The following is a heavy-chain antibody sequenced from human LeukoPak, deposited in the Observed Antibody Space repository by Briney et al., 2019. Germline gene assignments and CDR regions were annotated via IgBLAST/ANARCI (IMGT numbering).Heavy chain of an antibody. Sequence: PGGSLRLSCAASGFTFSSYSMNWVRQAPGKGLEWVSSISSSSSYIYYADSVKGRFTISRDNAKNSLYLQMNSLRAEDTAVYYCAREGLIDGDYGLNAFDIWGQGTMVTVSS. CDR2: ISSSSSYI. J-gene: IGHJ3*02. CDR1: GFTFSSYS. V-gene: IGHV3-21*01. CDR3: AREGLIDGDYGLNAFDI. D-gene: IGHD4-17*01.